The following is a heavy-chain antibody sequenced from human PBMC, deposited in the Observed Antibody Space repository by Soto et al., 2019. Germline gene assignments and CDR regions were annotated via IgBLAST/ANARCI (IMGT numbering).Heavy chain of an antibody. CDR3: AKNLEQQWLGTGY. V-gene: IGHV3-30*18. Sequence: QVQLVESGGGVVQPGRSLRLSCAASGFTFSSYGMHWVRQAPGKGLEWVAVISYDGSNKYYADSVKGRFTISRDNSKNTLYLQMNSLRAEDTAMYYCAKNLEQQWLGTGYWGQGTLVTVSS. CDR2: ISYDGSNK. CDR1: GFTFSSYG. D-gene: IGHD6-19*01. J-gene: IGHJ4*02.